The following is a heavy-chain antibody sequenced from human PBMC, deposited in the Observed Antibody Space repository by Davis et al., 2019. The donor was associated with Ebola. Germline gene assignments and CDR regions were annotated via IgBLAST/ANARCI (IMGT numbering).Heavy chain of an antibody. CDR1: GYTFTGYY. J-gene: IGHJ6*02. D-gene: IGHD6-19*01. Sequence: ASVKVSCKASGYTFTGYYMHWVRQAPGQGLEWMGWINPNSGGTNYAQKFQGRVTMTRDPSISTAYMELSRLRSDDTAVYYCARDGSSGWYKPNYYYGMDVWGQGTTVTVSS. CDR2: INPNSGGT. V-gene: IGHV1-2*02. CDR3: ARDGSSGWYKPNYYYGMDV.